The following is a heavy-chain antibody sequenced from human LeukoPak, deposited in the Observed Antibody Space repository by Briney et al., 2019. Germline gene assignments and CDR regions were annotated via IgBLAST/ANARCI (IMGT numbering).Heavy chain of an antibody. Sequence: PSETLSLTCTVSGGSISSYYWSWIRQPAGKGLEWIGRIYTSGSTNYNPSLKSRVTMSVDTSKNQFSLKLSSVTAADTAVYYCARRAHYYDSSGYSKRYFDIWGQGTMVTVSS. D-gene: IGHD3-22*01. J-gene: IGHJ3*02. CDR1: GGSISSYY. V-gene: IGHV4-4*07. CDR2: IYTSGST. CDR3: ARRAHYYDSSGYSKRYFDI.